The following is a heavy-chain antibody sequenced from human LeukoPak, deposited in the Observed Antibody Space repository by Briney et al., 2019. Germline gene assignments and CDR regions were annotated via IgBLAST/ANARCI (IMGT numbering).Heavy chain of an antibody. CDR2: IWYDGSNK. Sequence: PGRSLRLSCAASGFTFSSYGMHWVRQAPGKGLEWVAVIWYDGSNKYYADSVKGRFTISRDNSKNTLYLQMNSLRTEDTAVYYCARAPHCSGGSCRNWFDPWGQGTLVTVSS. D-gene: IGHD2-15*01. CDR1: GFTFSSYG. J-gene: IGHJ5*02. V-gene: IGHV3-33*01. CDR3: ARAPHCSGGSCRNWFDP.